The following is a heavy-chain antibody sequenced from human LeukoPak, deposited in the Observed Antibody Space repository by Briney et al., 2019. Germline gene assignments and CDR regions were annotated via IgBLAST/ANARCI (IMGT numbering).Heavy chain of an antibody. J-gene: IGHJ6*02. D-gene: IGHD1-26*01. V-gene: IGHV1-8*01. Sequence: GASVKVSCKASGYTFTSYDINWVRQATGQGLEWMGWMNPNSGNTSYAQKFQGRVTMTRNTSISTAYMELSSLRSEDTAVYYCARGQSGSYYLSYYYGMDVWGQGTTVTVSS. CDR2: MNPNSGNT. CDR3: ARGQSGSYYLSYYYGMDV. CDR1: GYTFTSYD.